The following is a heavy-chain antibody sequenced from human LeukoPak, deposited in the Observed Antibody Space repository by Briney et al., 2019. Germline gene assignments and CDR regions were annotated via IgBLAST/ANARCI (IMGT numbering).Heavy chain of an antibody. J-gene: IGHJ4*02. D-gene: IGHD6-6*01. CDR1: GFTFSSYS. CDR3: ARDPPAVAANTYG. CDR2: ISSSSSYI. Sequence: GGSLRLSCAASGFTFSSYSMNWVRQAPGKGLEWVSSISSSSSYIYYADSVKGRFTISRDNAKNSLYLQMNSLRAEDTAVYYCARDPPAVAANTYGWGQGTLVTVSS. V-gene: IGHV3-21*01.